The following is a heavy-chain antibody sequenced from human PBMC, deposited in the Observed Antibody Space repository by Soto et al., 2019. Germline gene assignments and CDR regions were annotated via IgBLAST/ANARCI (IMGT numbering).Heavy chain of an antibody. CDR2: IVVGSGNT. CDR3: AADPVGYDFWSGYLAYGMDV. V-gene: IGHV1-58*01. J-gene: IGHJ6*02. Sequence: ASVKVSCKASGFTFTSSAVQWVRQARGQRLEWIGWIVVGSGNTNYAQKFQERVTITRDMSTSTAYMELSSLRSEDTAVYYCAADPVGYDFWSGYLAYGMDVWGQGTTVTVSS. D-gene: IGHD3-3*01. CDR1: GFTFTSSA.